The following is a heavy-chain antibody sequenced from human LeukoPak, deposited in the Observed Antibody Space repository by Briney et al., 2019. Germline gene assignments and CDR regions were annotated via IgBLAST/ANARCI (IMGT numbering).Heavy chain of an antibody. J-gene: IGHJ3*02. V-gene: IGHV3-66*01. Sequence: GGSLRLSCAASGFTVSYNYMSWVRQAPGKGLEWVSVIYRGGNTYYADSVKGTFTISRDNSKNTLYLQMNRLRAEDAAVYYCARNLDGSGAFDIWGQGTMVTVSS. CDR1: GFTVSYNY. CDR2: IYRGGNT. CDR3: ARNLDGSGAFDI. D-gene: IGHD3-10*01.